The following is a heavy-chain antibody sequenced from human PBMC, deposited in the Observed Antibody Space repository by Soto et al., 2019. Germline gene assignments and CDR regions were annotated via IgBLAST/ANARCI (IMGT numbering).Heavy chain of an antibody. Sequence: SVNVSCKASGVTFSIYAISWLRQAPGQGLEWMVGIIPIFGTANYAQKFQGRVTITADESTRTAYMELRRVRSEETAVYYCARGGSGWLRFYWRSSRSEGLDYW. CDR3: ARGGSGWLRFYWRSSRSEGLDY. V-gene: IGHV1-69*01. CDR1: GVTFSIYA. D-gene: IGHD5-12*01. J-gene: IGHJ4*01. CDR2: IIPIFGTA.